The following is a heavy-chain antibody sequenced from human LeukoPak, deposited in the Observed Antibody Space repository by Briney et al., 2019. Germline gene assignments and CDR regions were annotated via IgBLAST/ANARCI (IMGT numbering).Heavy chain of an antibody. Sequence: GGSLRLSCATSGFTFSSYSMNWVRQAPGKGLEWVSSISSSSIYIYYADSVKGRFTISRDNANNSLYLQMNSLRAEDTAVYYCARDQRFGHFDSWGQGTLVTVSS. D-gene: IGHD3-10*01. CDR1: GFTFSSYS. CDR2: ISSSSIYI. V-gene: IGHV3-21*01. J-gene: IGHJ4*02. CDR3: ARDQRFGHFDS.